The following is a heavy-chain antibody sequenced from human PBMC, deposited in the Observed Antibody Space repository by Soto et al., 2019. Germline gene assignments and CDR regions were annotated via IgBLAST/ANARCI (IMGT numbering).Heavy chain of an antibody. Sequence: SVKVSCKASGGTFSSYAISWVRQAPGQGLEWMGGIIPIFGTANYAQKFQGRVTITADKSTSTAYMELSSLRSEDTAVYYCARAPIAYCGGDCYPDYWGQGTLVTVSS. CDR3: ARAPIAYCGGDCYPDY. CDR2: IIPIFGTA. V-gene: IGHV1-69*06. D-gene: IGHD2-21*02. J-gene: IGHJ4*02. CDR1: GGTFSSYA.